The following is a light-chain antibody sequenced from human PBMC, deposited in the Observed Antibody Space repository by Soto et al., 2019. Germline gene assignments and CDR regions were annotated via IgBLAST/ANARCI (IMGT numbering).Light chain of an antibody. CDR2: GAS. CDR1: QSISSSF. V-gene: IGKV3-20*01. CDR3: QQYDNSPIT. Sequence: EVALTLSTDILSLSPGERASLCCGASQSISSSFLAWYQQKPGQAPRLLIYGASSRATGIPDRFSGTGSETDFTLTISRLEPEDVAVYYCQQYDNSPITFGQGTRLEIK. J-gene: IGKJ5*01.